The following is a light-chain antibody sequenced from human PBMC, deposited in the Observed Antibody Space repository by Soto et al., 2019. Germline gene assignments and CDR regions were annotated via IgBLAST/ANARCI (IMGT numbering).Light chain of an antibody. CDR2: DAS. J-gene: IGKJ5*01. CDR3: QQRSNWPPIT. CDR1: QSVSSS. Sequence: EIVLTQSPATLSLSPGERSTLSCMAIQSVSSSLSWYQQRPFQAPRLLIYDASNRATGIPATFSGSGSGTALTLTTSSLEPEDFAVYYCQQRSNWPPITFGQGTRLEIK. V-gene: IGKV3-11*01.